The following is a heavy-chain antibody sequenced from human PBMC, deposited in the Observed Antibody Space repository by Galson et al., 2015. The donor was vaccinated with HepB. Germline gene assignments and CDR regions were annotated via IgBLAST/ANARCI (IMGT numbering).Heavy chain of an antibody. Sequence: SLRLSCAASGFTFSSYAMHWVRQAPGKGLDYVSAISSNGGSTYYADSVKGRFTISRDNSKNTLYLQMSSLRAEDTAVYYCVKGFSSWVWGQGTLVTVSS. CDR3: VKGFSSWV. D-gene: IGHD6-13*01. V-gene: IGHV3-64D*06. J-gene: IGHJ4*02. CDR1: GFTFSSYA. CDR2: ISSNGGST.